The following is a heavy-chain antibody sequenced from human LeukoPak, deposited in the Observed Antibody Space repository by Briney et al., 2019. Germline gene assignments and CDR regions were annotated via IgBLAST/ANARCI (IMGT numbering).Heavy chain of an antibody. CDR3: VSDKGWLQFDS. CDR1: GGSVSVQY. D-gene: IGHD5-24*01. J-gene: IGHJ4*02. CDR2: INYSGST. V-gene: IGHV4-59*02. Sequence: PSETLSLTCTVSGGSVSVQYRSLVRQPPGKGLEWIGCINYSGSTSSNPSLKGRVTMSVDTSKNQFSLKLSSVTAADTAVYYCVSDKGWLQFDSWGQGTLVSVSS.